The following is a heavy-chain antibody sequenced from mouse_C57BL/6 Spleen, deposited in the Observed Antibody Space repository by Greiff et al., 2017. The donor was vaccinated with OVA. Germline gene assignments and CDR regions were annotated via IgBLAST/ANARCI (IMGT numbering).Heavy chain of an antibody. J-gene: IGHJ4*01. CDR3: ARPGGIYAMDY. CDR1: GFTFSDYG. CDR2: ISSGSSTI. Sequence: EVMLVESGGGLVKPGGSLKLSCAASGFTFSDYGMHWVRQAPEKGLEWVAYISSGSSTIYYADTVKGRFTISRDNAKNTLFLQMTSLRSEDTAMYYCARPGGIYAMDYWGQGTSVTVSS. V-gene: IGHV5-17*01.